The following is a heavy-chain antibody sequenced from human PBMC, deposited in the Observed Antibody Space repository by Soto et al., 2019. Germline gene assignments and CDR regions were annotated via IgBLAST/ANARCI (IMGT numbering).Heavy chain of an antibody. V-gene: IGHV3-74*01. CDR1: EGPSISHG. D-gene: IGHD3-22*01. J-gene: IGHJ4*02. CDR3: AKPLGRGYDPLHY. CDR2: TNSDGSDT. Sequence: LRVCCKAAEGPSISHGSCRIRKNPGKGLVWVSRTNSDGSDTSYADSVKGRFTISRDNSKNTLYLQINSLRAEDTAVYYCAKPLGRGYDPLHYWGQGTLVTVSS.